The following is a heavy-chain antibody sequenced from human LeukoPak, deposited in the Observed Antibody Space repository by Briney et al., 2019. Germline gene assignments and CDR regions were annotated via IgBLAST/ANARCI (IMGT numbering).Heavy chain of an antibody. CDR1: GFTFSSYA. D-gene: IGHD2-8*01. CDR2: ISGSGGST. J-gene: IGHJ4*02. CDR3: TTLYSGAY. Sequence: GGSLRLSCAASGFTFSSYAMSWVRQAPGKGLEWVSAISGSGGSTYYADSVKGRFTISRDNSKNTLYLQMNSLKTEDTAVYYCTTLYSGAYWGQGTLVTVSS. V-gene: IGHV3-23*01.